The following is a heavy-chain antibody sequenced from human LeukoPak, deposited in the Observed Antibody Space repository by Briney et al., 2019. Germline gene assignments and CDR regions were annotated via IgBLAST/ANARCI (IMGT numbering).Heavy chain of an antibody. CDR1: GFTVSSSC. Sequence: GGSLRLSCAASGFTVSSSCMSWVRQAPGKGLEWVSLICSGGNTYYADSVKGRFTISRDDSKNTLYLQMNSLRAEDTAVYYCARRYCSGGTCYFFDYWGQGTLVTVSS. CDR2: ICSGGNT. D-gene: IGHD2-15*01. J-gene: IGHJ4*02. V-gene: IGHV3-53*01. CDR3: ARRYCSGGTCYFFDY.